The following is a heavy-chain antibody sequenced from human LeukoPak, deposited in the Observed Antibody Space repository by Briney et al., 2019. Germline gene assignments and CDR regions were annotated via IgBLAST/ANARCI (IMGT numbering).Heavy chain of an antibody. CDR3: AREITHYDILTGPAYFDY. Sequence: SETLSLTCTASGGSISSYYWSWIRQPAGKGLEWIGRIYTSGSTNYNPSLKSRVTMSVDTSKNQSSLKLSSVTAADTAVYYCAREITHYDILTGPAYFDYWGQGTLVTVSS. CDR2: IYTSGST. CDR1: GGSISSYY. D-gene: IGHD3-9*01. J-gene: IGHJ4*02. V-gene: IGHV4-4*07.